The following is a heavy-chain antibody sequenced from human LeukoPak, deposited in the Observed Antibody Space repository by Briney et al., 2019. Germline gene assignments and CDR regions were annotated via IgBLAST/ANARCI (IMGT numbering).Heavy chain of an antibody. V-gene: IGHV3-23*01. CDR1: GFTFSSYA. Sequence: GGSLRLSCAASGFTFSSYAMSWVRQAPGKGLEWVSSIKYSDGNTYCADSVKGRFTISRHNSRNTLYLQMDSMRAEDTAVYYCAKRLTSCSGGRCYPGNFFDYWGQGTLVTVSS. J-gene: IGHJ4*02. CDR3: AKRLTSCSGGRCYPGNFFDY. D-gene: IGHD2-15*01. CDR2: IKYSDGNT.